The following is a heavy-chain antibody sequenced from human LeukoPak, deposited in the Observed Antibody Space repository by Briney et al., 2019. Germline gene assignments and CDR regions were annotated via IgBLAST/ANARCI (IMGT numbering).Heavy chain of an antibody. CDR2: INLDNGDT. J-gene: IGHJ5*02. D-gene: IGHD5-18*01. Sequence: AASVKVSCKASGYIFTNYDINWVRQATGQGLEWMGWINLDNGDTSYAQKFQGRVTMTRDTATNTAYMELSSLRSEDTAMYFCARVTGWFAPWGQGTQITVTS. CDR1: GYIFTNYD. V-gene: IGHV1-8*01. CDR3: ARVTGWFAP.